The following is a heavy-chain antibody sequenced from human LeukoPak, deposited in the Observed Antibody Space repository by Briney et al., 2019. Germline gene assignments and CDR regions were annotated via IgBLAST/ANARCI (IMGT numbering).Heavy chain of an antibody. J-gene: IGHJ3*02. CDR3: ARGEAFLWFGESQDAFDI. CDR2: INPNSGGT. D-gene: IGHD3-10*01. CDR1: GYTFTGYY. V-gene: IGHV1-2*04. Sequence: ASVKVSCKASGYTFTGYYMHWVRQAPGQGLEWMGWINPNSGGTNYAQKFQGWVTMTRDTSISTAYMELSRLRSDDTAVYYCARGEAFLWFGESQDAFDIWGQGTTVTVSS.